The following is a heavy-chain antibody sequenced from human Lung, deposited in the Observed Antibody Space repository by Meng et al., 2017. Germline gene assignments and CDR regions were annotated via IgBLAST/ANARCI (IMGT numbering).Heavy chain of an antibody. CDR3: ATHRDYDFVWGSYRTTYYFDY. Sequence: QVQLQESVPGLVKPSHTLSLTCTFSGVSITIGGYYWSWIRQNPGKGLEWIGYISSRVSTYYTPSLRSRVTISVDTSKNPFSLTLSSVTAADTAVYYCATHRDYDFVWGSYRTTYYFDYWGQGTLVTVSS. CDR1: GVSITIGGYY. CDR2: ISSRVST. J-gene: IGHJ4*02. V-gene: IGHV4-31*03. D-gene: IGHD3-16*02.